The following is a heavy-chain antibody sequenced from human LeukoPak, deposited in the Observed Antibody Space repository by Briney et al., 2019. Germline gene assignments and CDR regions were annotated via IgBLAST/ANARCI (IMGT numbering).Heavy chain of an antibody. Sequence: PGGSLRLSCAASGFTFSDHYMDWVRQAPGKGLEWVGRTRNKPNGYTTEYAASVKGRFTISRDDSKKSVYLQMNSLKTEDTAVYYCAKEPGGDFDYWGQGTLVTVSS. J-gene: IGHJ4*02. CDR3: AKEPGGDFDY. CDR2: TRNKPNGYTT. D-gene: IGHD2-8*02. V-gene: IGHV3-72*01. CDR1: GFTFSDHY.